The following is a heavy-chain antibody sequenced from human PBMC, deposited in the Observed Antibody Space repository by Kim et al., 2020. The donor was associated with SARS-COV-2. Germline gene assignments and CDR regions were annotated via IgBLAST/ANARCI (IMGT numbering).Heavy chain of an antibody. CDR2: IDGSYGTT. D-gene: IGHD2-2*03. CDR1: GFTFIGHA. J-gene: IGHJ4*02. V-gene: IGHV3-23*01. Sequence: GGSLRLSCTTSGFTFIGHAMSWVRQAPGQGLEWVSSIDGSYGTTYYVDSVMGRFTISRDDAKNTLYLQMRALRADDTATYYCMKGGWGWIWDHWGQGTLVTVSS. CDR3: MKGGWGWIWDH.